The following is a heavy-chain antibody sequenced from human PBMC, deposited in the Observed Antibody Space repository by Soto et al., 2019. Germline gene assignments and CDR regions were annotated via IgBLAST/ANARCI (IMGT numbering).Heavy chain of an antibody. CDR1: GFAVSANY. D-gene: IGHD4-17*01. Sequence: EAHLVGSGGGLVQPGGSLRLSCAASGFAVSANYLSWVRQAPWKGLEWVSLIYSGGDTDYADSVRGRFTISRDNPKNTLYLQMNSLKAEDMAVYYCATRMTTAPYWGQGALVNVSS. J-gene: IGHJ4*02. V-gene: IGHV3-66*01. CDR2: IYSGGDT. CDR3: ATRMTTAPY.